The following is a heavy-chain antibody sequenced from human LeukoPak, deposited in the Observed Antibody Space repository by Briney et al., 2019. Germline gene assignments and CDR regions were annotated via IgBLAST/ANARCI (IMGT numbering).Heavy chain of an antibody. CDR3: ASSHLLRGYYYGMDV. CDR1: GGSISSGGYY. D-gene: IGHD2-15*01. V-gene: IGHV4-30-4*01. J-gene: IGHJ6*02. CDR2: IYYSGST. Sequence: SQTLSLTCTVSGGSISSGGYYWSWIRHPPGKGLEWIGYIYYSGSTYYNPSLKSRVTISVDTSKNQFSLKLSSVTAADTAVYYCASSHLLRGYYYGMDVWGQGTTVTVSS.